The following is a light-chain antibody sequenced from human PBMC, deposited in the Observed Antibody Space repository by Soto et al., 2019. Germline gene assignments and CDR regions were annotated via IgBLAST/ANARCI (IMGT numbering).Light chain of an antibody. V-gene: IGLV2-23*02. CDR3: CSYAGSSTYI. J-gene: IGLJ1*01. CDR2: EVI. CDR1: SSDVGSYNL. Sequence: QSDLTQPDSVSGSPGQSITISCTGTSSDVGSYNLVSWYQQHPGKAPKLMIYEVIKRPSGVSNRFSGSKSGNTASLTSSGLQAEDEADYYCCSYAGSSTYIFGTGTKLTVL.